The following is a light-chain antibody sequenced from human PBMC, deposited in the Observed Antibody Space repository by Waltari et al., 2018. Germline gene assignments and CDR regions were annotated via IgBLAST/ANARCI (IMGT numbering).Light chain of an antibody. CDR3: QQYNLWPPWT. CDR2: GAS. V-gene: IGKV3-15*01. CDR1: HSISSH. Sequence: EIVMTQSPATLSVSPGARATLSCRASHSISSHLAWYQQKPGQAPRLLIYGASTRATGIPARFSGSGSGTEFTLIINSLQSEDVAVYYCQQYNLWPPWTFGQGTKVEIK. J-gene: IGKJ1*01.